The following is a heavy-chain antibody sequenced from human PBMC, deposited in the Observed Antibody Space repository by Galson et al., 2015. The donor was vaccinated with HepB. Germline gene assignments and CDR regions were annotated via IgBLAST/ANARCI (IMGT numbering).Heavy chain of an antibody. CDR2: ISYDGNNK. D-gene: IGHD2-8*01. Sequence: SLRLSCAASGFTFSSYGVHWVRQAPGKGLEWVAVISYDGNNKFYADSVKGRFTISRDNSKNTLYLQMNSLRPEDTAVYYCAKDGGYCTNGVCLYNWFDPWGQGTLVTVSS. CDR3: AKDGGYCTNGVCLYNWFDP. CDR1: GFTFSSYG. J-gene: IGHJ5*02. V-gene: IGHV3-30*18.